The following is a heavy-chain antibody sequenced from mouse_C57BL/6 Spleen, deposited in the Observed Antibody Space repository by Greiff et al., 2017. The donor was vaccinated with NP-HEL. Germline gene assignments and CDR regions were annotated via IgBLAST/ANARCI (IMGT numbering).Heavy chain of an antibody. CDR2: INPNNGGT. CDR3: ARGGYWDY. V-gene: IGHV1-26*01. D-gene: IGHD2-3*01. J-gene: IGHJ2*01. CDR1: GYTFTDYY. Sequence: EVQLQQSGPELVKPGASVKISCKASGYTFTDYYMNWVKQSHGKSLEWIGDINPNNGGTSYNQKFKGKATLTVDKSSSTAYMELRSLTSEDSAVYYCARGGYWDYWGQGTTLTVSS.